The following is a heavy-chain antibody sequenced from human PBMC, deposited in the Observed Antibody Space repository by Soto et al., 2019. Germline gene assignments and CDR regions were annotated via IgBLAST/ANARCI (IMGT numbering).Heavy chain of an antibody. CDR1: GGSISSGGYY. J-gene: IGHJ4*02. V-gene: IGHV4-31*03. Sequence: QVQLQESGPGLVKPSQTLSLTCTVSGGSISSGGYYWSWIRQHPGKGLEWIGYSYHSGATYYNPSLKSRVTIAVDTSKNQFSLKVTSVTAADTAVYYCARGRVKGDSDFWGQGTLVTVSS. CDR2: SYHSGAT. D-gene: IGHD3-16*01. CDR3: ARGRVKGDSDF.